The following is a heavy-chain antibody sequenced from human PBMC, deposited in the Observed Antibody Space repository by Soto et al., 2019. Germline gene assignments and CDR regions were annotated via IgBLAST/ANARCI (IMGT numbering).Heavy chain of an antibody. CDR1: GYTFSDYY. CDR3: ARNFYFTISGVIRDGAFDF. Sequence: QVQLVQSGAEVKKPGASVKVSCKASGYTFSDYYMHWVRQAPGQGLEWMGWVNPTSGTTKYAQKFQGRVTMTRDTSINTAYMELSRLTSDDSAMYYCARNFYFTISGVIRDGAFDFWGQGTMVTVSS. J-gene: IGHJ3*01. CDR2: VNPTSGTT. V-gene: IGHV1-2*02. D-gene: IGHD3-3*01.